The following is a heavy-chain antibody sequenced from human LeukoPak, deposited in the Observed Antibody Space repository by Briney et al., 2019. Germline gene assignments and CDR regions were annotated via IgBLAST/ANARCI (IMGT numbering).Heavy chain of an antibody. D-gene: IGHD2-15*01. CDR2: INHSGST. CDR1: GGSFSGYY. Sequence: SETLSLTCAVYGGSFSGYYWSWTRQPPGKGLEWIGEINHSGSTNYNPSLKSRVTISVDTSKNQFSLKLSSVTAADTAVYYCATRGGYCSGGSCYHFDYWGQGTLVTVSS. J-gene: IGHJ4*02. V-gene: IGHV4-34*01. CDR3: ATRGGYCSGGSCYHFDY.